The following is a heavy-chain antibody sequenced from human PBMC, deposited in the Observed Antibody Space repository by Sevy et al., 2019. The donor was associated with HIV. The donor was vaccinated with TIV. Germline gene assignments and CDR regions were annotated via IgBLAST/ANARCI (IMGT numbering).Heavy chain of an antibody. J-gene: IGHJ4*02. CDR1: GFTVSSNY. Sequence: GGSLRLSCAASGFTVSSNYMTWVRQAPGKGLEGVSVIYSVGTTYHADSVKDRFTISRDNSKNALYLQMNSLRAEDTAVYDWAGGKSGYGNGLNSWGQGTLVTVSS. CDR2: IYSVGTT. D-gene: IGHD5-18*01. CDR3: AGGKSGYGNGLNS. V-gene: IGHV3-66*01.